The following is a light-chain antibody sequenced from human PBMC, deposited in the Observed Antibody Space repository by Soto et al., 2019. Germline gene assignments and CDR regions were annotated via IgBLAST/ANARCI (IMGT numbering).Light chain of an antibody. V-gene: IGLV2-8*01. CDR2: EVT. CDR1: SSDVGGSNY. Sequence: QSALTQPPSASGSPGQSVTISCTGTSSDVGGSNYVSWYQQHPGKAPKLVIYEVTKRPSGVPDRFSGSKSGNTASLTVSGLQAEDEADYYCSSFTGASTIFGTGTKVTVL. CDR3: SSFTGASTI. J-gene: IGLJ1*01.